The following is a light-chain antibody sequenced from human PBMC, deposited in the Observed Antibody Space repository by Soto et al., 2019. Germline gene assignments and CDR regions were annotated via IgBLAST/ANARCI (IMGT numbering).Light chain of an antibody. Sequence: DIQMTQSPSSLSASVGDRVTITCRASQSISRYLSWYQKKPGKAPKLLIYAASTLQPGVPSRFSGSGSGTDFTLTISSLQPDDFATYYCQHYNSYSEAFGQGTTVE. CDR2: AAS. V-gene: IGKV1-39*01. CDR3: QHYNSYSEA. J-gene: IGKJ1*01. CDR1: QSISRY.